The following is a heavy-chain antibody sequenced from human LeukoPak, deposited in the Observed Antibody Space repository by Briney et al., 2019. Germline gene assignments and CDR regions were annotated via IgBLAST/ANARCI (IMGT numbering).Heavy chain of an antibody. CDR1: GYTFNSYY. CDR2: INPSGGST. Sequence: ASVKVSCKASGYTFNSYYMHWVRQAPGQGLEWMGIINPSGGSTIYAQRLQGRVTMTRDMSTSTVYMELSSLRSEDTAVYYCARDARYCSSGSCYFDYWGPGTLVTVSS. J-gene: IGHJ4*02. CDR3: ARDARYCSSGSCYFDY. V-gene: IGHV1-46*02. D-gene: IGHD2-15*01.